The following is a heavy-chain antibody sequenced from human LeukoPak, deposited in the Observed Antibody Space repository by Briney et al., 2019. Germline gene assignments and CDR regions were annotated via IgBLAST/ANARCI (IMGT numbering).Heavy chain of an antibody. CDR2: INPNGGGT. CDR3: ARDQTIAAAGTETFFDY. D-gene: IGHD6-13*01. CDR1: GYTFTTLY. Sequence: ASVKVSCKASGYTFTTLYLHWVRQAPGQGLEWMGVINPNGGGTRYAEKFQGRVTMTRDTSISTAYMELSRLRSDDTAVYYCARDQTIAAAGTETFFDYWGQGTLVTVSS. V-gene: IGHV1-2*02. J-gene: IGHJ4*02.